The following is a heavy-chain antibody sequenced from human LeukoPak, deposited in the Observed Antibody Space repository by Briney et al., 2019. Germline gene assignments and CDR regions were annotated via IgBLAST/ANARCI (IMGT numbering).Heavy chain of an antibody. V-gene: IGHV5-51*01. CDR2: IYPGGSDT. CDR3: ARHYYDSSGLVWFDP. Sequence: GXSLQISCKGSGYSFTSYWIGWVRQLPGKGLEWMGIIYPGGSDTRYSTSFQGQVTISADKSISTAYLQWSSLKASDTAMYYCARHYYDSSGLVWFDPWGQGTLVTVSS. CDR1: GYSFTSYW. D-gene: IGHD3-22*01. J-gene: IGHJ5*02.